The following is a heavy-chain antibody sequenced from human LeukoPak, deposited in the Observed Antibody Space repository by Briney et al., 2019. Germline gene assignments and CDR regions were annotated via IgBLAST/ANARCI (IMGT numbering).Heavy chain of an antibody. D-gene: IGHD2-2*02. Sequence: PSETLSLTCAVYGGSFSGYYWSWIRQPPGKGLEWIGEINHSGSTNYNPSLKSRVTISVDTSKNQFSLELSSVTAADTAVYYCARVRTLGYCSSTSCYIPYNWFDPWGQGTLVTVSS. CDR2: INHSGST. J-gene: IGHJ5*02. CDR1: GGSFSGYY. CDR3: ARVRTLGYCSSTSCYIPYNWFDP. V-gene: IGHV4-34*01.